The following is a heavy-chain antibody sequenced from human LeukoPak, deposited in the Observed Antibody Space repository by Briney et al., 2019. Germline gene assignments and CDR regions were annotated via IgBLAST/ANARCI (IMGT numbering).Heavy chain of an antibody. Sequence: GGSLRLSCAASGFTFSSYTMKWVRQAPGKGLEWVSSISSSSSYIYYADSVKGRFTISRDNAKNSLYLHMNSLRAEDTAVYFCARATWDPNYYYYMDVWGSGTTVTISS. V-gene: IGHV3-21*01. CDR1: GFTFSSYT. D-gene: IGHD1-26*01. CDR3: ARATWDPNYYYYMDV. J-gene: IGHJ6*03. CDR2: ISSSSSYI.